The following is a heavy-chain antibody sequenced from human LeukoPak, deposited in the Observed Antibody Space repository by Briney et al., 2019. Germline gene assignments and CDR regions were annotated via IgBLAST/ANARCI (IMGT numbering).Heavy chain of an antibody. J-gene: IGHJ4*02. CDR1: GGSISSSNW. CDR2: IYHSGST. D-gene: IGHD5-12*01. Sequence: SGTLSLTCAVSGGSISSSNWWSWVRQPPGKGLEWIGEIYHSGSTNYNPSLKSRVTISVDKSKNQFSLKLSSVTAADTAVYYCARVRVATITSYFDYWGQGTLVTVSS. CDR3: ARVRVATITSYFDY. V-gene: IGHV4-4*02.